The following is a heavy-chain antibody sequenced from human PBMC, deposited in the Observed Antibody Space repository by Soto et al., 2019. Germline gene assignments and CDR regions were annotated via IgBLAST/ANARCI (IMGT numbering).Heavy chain of an antibody. Sequence: GGSLRLSCTASGFTFGDYAMSWFRQAPGKGLEWVGFIRSKAYGGTTEYAASVKGRFTISRDDSKSIAYLQMNSLKTEDTAVYYCTRDLPAGYQLPHTATGQPGDYWGQGTLVTVSS. CDR3: TRDLPAGYQLPHTATGQPGDY. D-gene: IGHD2-2*01. CDR2: IRSKAYGGTT. CDR1: GFTFGDYA. V-gene: IGHV3-49*03. J-gene: IGHJ4*02.